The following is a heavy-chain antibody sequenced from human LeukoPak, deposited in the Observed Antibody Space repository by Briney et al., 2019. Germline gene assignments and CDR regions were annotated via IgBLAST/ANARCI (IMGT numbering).Heavy chain of an antibody. D-gene: IGHD5-12*01. Sequence: ASVKVSCTASGYTFTGHYIHWVRQAPGQGLEWMGWINPNSGGTNYAQKFQGRVTMTRDTSISTAYMELSRLKSDDTAVYYCARDSPALDKLATINWFDPWGQGTLVTVSS. V-gene: IGHV1-2*02. CDR1: GYTFTGHY. CDR2: INPNSGGT. J-gene: IGHJ5*02. CDR3: ARDSPALDKLATINWFDP.